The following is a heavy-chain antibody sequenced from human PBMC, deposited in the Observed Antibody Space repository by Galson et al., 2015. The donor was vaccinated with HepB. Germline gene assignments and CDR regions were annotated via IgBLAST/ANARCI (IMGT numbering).Heavy chain of an antibody. Sequence: SLRLSCAASGFTLSSYWMRWVRQVPGKGLVWVSRIDSDGSSTGYADSVKGRFTISRDNAKNTLYLQMNSLRAEDTAVYYCARVTPVAGRGGYYYYGMDVWGQGTTVTVSS. CDR2: IDSDGSST. CDR3: ARVTPVAGRGGYYYYGMDV. CDR1: GFTLSSYW. J-gene: IGHJ6*02. V-gene: IGHV3-74*01. D-gene: IGHD6-19*01.